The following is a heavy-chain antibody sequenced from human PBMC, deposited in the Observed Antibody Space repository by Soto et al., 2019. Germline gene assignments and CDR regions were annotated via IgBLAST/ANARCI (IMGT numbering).Heavy chain of an antibody. CDR3: ARWTGTTSAFDY. V-gene: IGHV1-3*05. J-gene: IGHJ4*02. D-gene: IGHD1-1*01. Sequence: QVQLVQSGAEEKKPGASVKVSCKASGYTFTSYAMHWVRQAPGHRLEWMGWINAGNGNTKYSQKFQGRVTITRDTSASTAYMELSSLRSEDTAGYYCARWTGTTSAFDYWGQGTLVTVSS. CDR2: INAGNGNT. CDR1: GYTFTSYA.